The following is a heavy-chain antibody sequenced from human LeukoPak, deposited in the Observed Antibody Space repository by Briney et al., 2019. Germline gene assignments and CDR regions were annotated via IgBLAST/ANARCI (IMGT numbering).Heavy chain of an antibody. D-gene: IGHD3-3*01. CDR3: AKRDGLVLADY. CDR2: ISGSGYTT. J-gene: IGHJ4*02. Sequence: GGSLRLSCAASGFTFDNYAMTWVRQAPGRGLEWISTISGSGYTTYYADSVKGRFTISRDNSKDTLSLQMNSLTAQDTAVYYCAKRDGLVLADYWGQGTLVTVSS. CDR1: GFTFDNYA. V-gene: IGHV3-23*01.